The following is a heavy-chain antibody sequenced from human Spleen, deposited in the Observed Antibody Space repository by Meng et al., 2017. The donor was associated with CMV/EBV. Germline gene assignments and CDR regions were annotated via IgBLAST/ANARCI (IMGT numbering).Heavy chain of an antibody. CDR2: ISTSRSFI. Sequence: CVASGFTFSNYGMSWVRQAPGKGLEWVSSISTSRSFIYYADSVRGRFTISRDNAENTLYLQMNSLRAEDTAVYYCARYSTSSSFIDYWGQGTLVTVSS. V-gene: IGHV3-21*06. CDR3: ARYSTSSSFIDY. J-gene: IGHJ4*02. D-gene: IGHD4-11*01. CDR1: GFTFSNYG.